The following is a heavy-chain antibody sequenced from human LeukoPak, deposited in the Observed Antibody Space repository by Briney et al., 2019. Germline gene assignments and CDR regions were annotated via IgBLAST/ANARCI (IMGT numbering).Heavy chain of an antibody. CDR2: IIPILGIP. Sequence: SVKVSCKASGGTFSSYAISWVRQAPGQGLEWMGRIIPILGIPNYAQKFQGRVTITAVKSTTTAYMELSSLRSEDTAVYYCATEAIVVVTARDYWYFDLWGRGTLVTVSS. D-gene: IGHD2-21*02. CDR3: ATEAIVVVTARDYWYFDL. V-gene: IGHV1-69*04. CDR1: GGTFSSYA. J-gene: IGHJ2*01.